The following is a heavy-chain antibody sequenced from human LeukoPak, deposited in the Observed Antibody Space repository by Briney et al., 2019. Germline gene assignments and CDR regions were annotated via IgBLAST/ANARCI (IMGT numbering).Heavy chain of an antibody. J-gene: IGHJ4*02. V-gene: IGHV4-30-4*08. CDR3: ARSTHFDY. Sequence: KTSETLSLTCTVSGGSISSGDYYWSWIRQPPGKGLEWIGYIYYSGSTHYNPSLKSRVTISVDTSKNQFSLKLSSVTAADTAVYYCARSTHFDYWGQGTLVTVSS. CDR1: GGSISSGDYY. D-gene: IGHD2/OR15-2a*01. CDR2: IYYSGST.